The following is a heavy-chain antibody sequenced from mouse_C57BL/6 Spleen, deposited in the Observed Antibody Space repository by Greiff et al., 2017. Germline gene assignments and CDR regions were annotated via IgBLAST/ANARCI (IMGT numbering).Heavy chain of an antibody. CDR1: GYTFTSYW. V-gene: IGHV1-64*01. D-gene: IGHD2-4*01. Sequence: VQLQQPGAELVKPGASVKLSCKASGYTFTSYWMHWVKQRPGQGLEWIGMIHPNSGSTNYNEKFKSKATLTVDKSSSTAYMQLSSLTSEDSAVYYCARSYDYEDAMDYLGQGTSVTVSS. CDR2: IHPNSGST. J-gene: IGHJ4*01. CDR3: ARSYDYEDAMDY.